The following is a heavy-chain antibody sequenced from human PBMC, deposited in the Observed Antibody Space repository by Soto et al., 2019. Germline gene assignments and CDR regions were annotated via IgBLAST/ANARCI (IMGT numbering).Heavy chain of an antibody. V-gene: IGHV3-23*01. CDR2: ISGSGGST. Sequence: GGSLRLSCAASGFTFSSYAMSWVRQAPGKGLEWVSAISGSGGSTYYADSVKGRFTISRDNSKNTLYLQMNSLRAEDTAVYYCAKDSTHYDFWSGYYQRKYYFDYWGQGTLVTV. D-gene: IGHD3-3*01. CDR1: GFTFSSYA. J-gene: IGHJ4*02. CDR3: AKDSTHYDFWSGYYQRKYYFDY.